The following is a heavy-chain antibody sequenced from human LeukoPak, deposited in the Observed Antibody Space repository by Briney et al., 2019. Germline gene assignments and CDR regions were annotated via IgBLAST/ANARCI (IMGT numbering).Heavy chain of an antibody. Sequence: ASVKVSCKASGYTFTGYYMHWVRQAPGQGLEWMGIINPSGGSTSYAQKFQGRVTMTRDTSTSTVYMELSSLRSEDTAVCDCARSLGVCIVGATLCTNAFDIWGQGTMVTVSS. CDR3: ARSLGVCIVGATLCTNAFDI. CDR1: GYTFTGYY. CDR2: INPSGGST. J-gene: IGHJ3*02. V-gene: IGHV1-46*01. D-gene: IGHD1-26*01.